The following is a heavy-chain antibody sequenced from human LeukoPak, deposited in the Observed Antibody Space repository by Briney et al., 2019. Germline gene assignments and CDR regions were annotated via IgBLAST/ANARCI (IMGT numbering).Heavy chain of an antibody. CDR3: ARDQTGGLDY. J-gene: IGHJ4*02. Sequence: GGSLRLSCAASGFIFSNYAMNWVRQAPGKGLEWVSVIRGGGGVTFYADSVKDRFTISRDNSKNTLYLQMNSLTAEDTAVYYCARDQTGGLDYWGQGTLVTVSS. D-gene: IGHD7-27*01. V-gene: IGHV3-23*01. CDR2: IRGGGGVT. CDR1: GFIFSNYA.